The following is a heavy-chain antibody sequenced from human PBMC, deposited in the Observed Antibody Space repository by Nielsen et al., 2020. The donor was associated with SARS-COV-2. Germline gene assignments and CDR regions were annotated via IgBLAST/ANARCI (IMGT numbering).Heavy chain of an antibody. CDR2: IFWDDDD. CDR1: GFSLSTMGVG. V-gene: IGHV2-5*02. Sequence: SGPTLVKPTQTLTLTCSVSGFSLSTMGVGVGWIRQPPGKALEWLAVIFWDDDDRYSPSLKNRLTVTKDTSKNVVILTLTNVDPLDTATYYCARLKNFGVLTGFDSWGQGKLVTVST. J-gene: IGHJ4*02. D-gene: IGHD3-9*01. CDR3: ARLKNFGVLTGFDS.